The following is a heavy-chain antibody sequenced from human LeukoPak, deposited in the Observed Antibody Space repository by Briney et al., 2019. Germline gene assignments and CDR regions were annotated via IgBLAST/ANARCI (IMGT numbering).Heavy chain of an antibody. V-gene: IGHV4-59*01. D-gene: IGHD3-10*01. CDR2: IYYSGST. Sequence: SETLSLTCTVSGGSISSYYWSWIRQPPGKGLEWIGYIYYSGSTNYNPSLKSRVTISVDTSKNQFSLKLSSVTAADTAVYYCAGRLYGGMAAWGKGPRATVSS. CDR1: GGSISSYY. CDR3: AGRLYGGMAA. J-gene: IGHJ6*04.